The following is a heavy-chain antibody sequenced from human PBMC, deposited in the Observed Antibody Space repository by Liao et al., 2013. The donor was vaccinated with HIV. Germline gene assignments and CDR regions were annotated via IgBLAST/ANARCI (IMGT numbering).Heavy chain of an antibody. Sequence: QVQLRQWGAGLLKPSETLSRTCAVYGGSFSGFYWNWIRQPPNKGLEWIGEIDHSGNTNYNPTLASRVTLSVDPSKNQFSLEVRSVTAADTAVYYCARVKPGRVGEYPHAFDIWGQGTMVTVSS. D-gene: IGHD3-10*01. CDR1: GGSFSGFY. CDR3: ARVKPGRVGEYPHAFDI. V-gene: IGHV4-34*01. J-gene: IGHJ3*02. CDR2: IDHSGNT.